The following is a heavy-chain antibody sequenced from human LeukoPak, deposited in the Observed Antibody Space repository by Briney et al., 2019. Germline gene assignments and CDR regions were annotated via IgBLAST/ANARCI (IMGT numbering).Heavy chain of an antibody. CDR3: ARGPSYSSSWYGLDS. CDR1: GFTFSSYG. D-gene: IGHD6-13*01. V-gene: IGHV3-30*02. CDR2: IRYDGSNK. J-gene: IGHJ5*01. Sequence: GGSLRLSCAASGFTFSSYGMHWVRQAPGKGLEWVAFIRYDGSNKYYADSVKGRFTISRDNAKNTLYLQMNSLRAEDTAVYYCARGPSYSSSWYGLDSRGHGNLVTVSS.